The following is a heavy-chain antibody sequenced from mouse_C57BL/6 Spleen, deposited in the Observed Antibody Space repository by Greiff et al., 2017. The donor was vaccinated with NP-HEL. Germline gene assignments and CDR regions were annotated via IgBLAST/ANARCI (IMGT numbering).Heavy chain of an antibody. CDR2: FHPYNDDT. CDR3: ARHNYDYDVGYFDV. Sequence: VKLQESGAELVKPGASVKMSCKASGYTFTTYPIEWMKQNHGKSLEWIGNFHPYNDDTKYNEKFKGKATLTVEKSSSTVYLELSRLTSDDSAVYYCARHNYDYDVGYFDVWGTGTTVTVSS. CDR1: GYTFTTYP. D-gene: IGHD2-4*01. J-gene: IGHJ1*03. V-gene: IGHV1-47*01.